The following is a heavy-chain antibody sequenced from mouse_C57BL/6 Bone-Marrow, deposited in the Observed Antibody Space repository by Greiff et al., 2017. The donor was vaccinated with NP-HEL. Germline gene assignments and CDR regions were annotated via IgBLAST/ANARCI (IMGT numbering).Heavy chain of an antibody. D-gene: IGHD1-1*01. Sequence: VKLMESGAELVKPGASVKISCKASGYTFTDYYINWVKQRPGQGLEWIGKIGPGSGSTSYNEKVKGKATLTADKSSRTAYMQLSSLTSEDSAVYVCASITTVVATYYYAMDYWGQGTSVTVSS. V-gene: IGHV1-77*01. CDR2: IGPGSGST. CDR1: GYTFTDYY. J-gene: IGHJ4*01. CDR3: ASITTVVATYYYAMDY.